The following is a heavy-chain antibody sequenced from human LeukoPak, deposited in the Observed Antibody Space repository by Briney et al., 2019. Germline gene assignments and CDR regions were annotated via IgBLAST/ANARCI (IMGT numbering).Heavy chain of an antibody. V-gene: IGHV1-2*02. Sequence: ASVKVSCKASGYTFTGYYMHWVRQAPGQGLEWMGWINPNSGGTNYAQKLQGRVTMTTDTSTSTAYMELRSLRSDDTAVYYCARRRGYCSGGSCNDYYYYYMDVWGKGTTVTVSS. CDR1: GYTFTGYY. J-gene: IGHJ6*03. CDR2: INPNSGGT. D-gene: IGHD2-15*01. CDR3: ARRRGYCSGGSCNDYYYYYMDV.